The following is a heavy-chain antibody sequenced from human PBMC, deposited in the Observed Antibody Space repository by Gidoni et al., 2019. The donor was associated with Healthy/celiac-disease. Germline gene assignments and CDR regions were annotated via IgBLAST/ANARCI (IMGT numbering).Heavy chain of an antibody. D-gene: IGHD6-19*01. J-gene: IGHJ4*02. Sequence: LEWMGGFDPEDGETIYAQKFQGRVTMTEDTSTDTAYMELSSLRSEDTAVYYCATGWGRLVIGGIAVAGTFDYWGQGTLVTVSS. CDR2: FDPEDGET. CDR3: ATGWGRLVIGGIAVAGTFDY. V-gene: IGHV1-24*01.